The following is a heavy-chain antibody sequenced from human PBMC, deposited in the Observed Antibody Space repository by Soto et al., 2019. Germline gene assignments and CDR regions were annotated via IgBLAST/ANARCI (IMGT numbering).Heavy chain of an antibody. J-gene: IGHJ4*02. CDR2: IYYSGST. V-gene: IGHV4-30-4*01. CDR3: ARERSNYYFDY. CDR1: GGSISSCDYY. Sequence: PSETLALTCTVSGGSISSCDYYWSWIRQPPGKGLEWIGYIYYSGSTYYNPSLKSRVTISVDTSKNQFSLKLSSVTAADTAVYYCARERSNYYFDYWGQGTLVTVSS.